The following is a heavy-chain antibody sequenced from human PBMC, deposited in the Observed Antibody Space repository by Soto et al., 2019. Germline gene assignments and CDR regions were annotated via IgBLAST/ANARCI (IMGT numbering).Heavy chain of an antibody. Sequence: PGESLKISCVASGFNFGNFGMHWVRQAPGKGLEWVTVISNDENIKEDSVGGRFAVARDNAKNTLYLQLTSLRDEDTAIYYCARGHRGVLDYWGQGTLVTVSS. CDR3: ARGHRGVLDY. D-gene: IGHD6-6*01. V-gene: IGHV3-33*01. J-gene: IGHJ4*02. CDR2: ISNDENIK. CDR1: GFNFGNFG.